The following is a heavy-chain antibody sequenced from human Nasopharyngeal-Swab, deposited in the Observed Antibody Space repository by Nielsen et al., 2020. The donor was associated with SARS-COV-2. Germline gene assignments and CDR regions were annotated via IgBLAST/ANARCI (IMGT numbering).Heavy chain of an antibody. CDR3: ARGGGSYYNWFDP. Sequence: GESLTISCAASGFTFSSYSMHWVRQAPGKGLEWVSYISSSSSTIYYADSVKGRFTISRDNAKNSLYLQMNSLRAEDTAVYYCARGGGSYYNWFDPWGQGTLVTVSS. CDR2: ISSSSSTI. CDR1: GFTFSSYS. V-gene: IGHV3-48*04. J-gene: IGHJ5*02. D-gene: IGHD2-15*01.